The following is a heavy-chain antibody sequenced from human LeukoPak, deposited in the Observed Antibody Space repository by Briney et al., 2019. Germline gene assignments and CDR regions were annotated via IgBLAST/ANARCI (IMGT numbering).Heavy chain of an antibody. J-gene: IGHJ4*02. CDR2: VFYRGST. Sequence: PSETLSLTCTVSGGSISNYYWGWIRQPPGKGLEWIGYVFYRGSTSYNPSLKSRVTISVDTSKNQFSLKLSSVTAADTAVYYCARIVSSGYSDYWGQGTLVTVSS. V-gene: IGHV4-59*01. D-gene: IGHD3-22*01. CDR1: GGSISNYY. CDR3: ARIVSSGYSDY.